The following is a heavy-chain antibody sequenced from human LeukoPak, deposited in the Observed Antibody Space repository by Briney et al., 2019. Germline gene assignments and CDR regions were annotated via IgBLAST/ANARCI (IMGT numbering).Heavy chain of an antibody. Sequence: GGSLRLSCAASGFTFSSYAMHWVRQAPGKGLEWVAVISYDGSNKYYADSVKGRFTISRDNSKNTLYLQMNSLSVEDTAVYYCARDHVAPTPIDYWGQGILVTVSS. CDR2: ISYDGSNK. V-gene: IGHV3-30-3*01. D-gene: IGHD5-12*01. CDR3: ARDHVAPTPIDY. CDR1: GFTFSSYA. J-gene: IGHJ4*02.